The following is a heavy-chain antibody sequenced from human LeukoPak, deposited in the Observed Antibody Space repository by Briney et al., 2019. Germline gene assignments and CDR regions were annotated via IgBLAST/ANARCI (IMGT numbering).Heavy chain of an antibody. D-gene: IGHD3-10*01. J-gene: IGHJ6*03. CDR1: GFTFSSYS. V-gene: IGHV3-48*01. CDR3: ARDLLTYGSGSYYIPRRDYCYYMDV. Sequence: GGSLRLSCAASGFTFSSYSMNWVRQAPGKGLEWVSYISSSSSTIYYADSVKGRFTISRDNAKNSLYLQMNSLRAEDTAVYYCARDLLTYGSGSYYIPRRDYCYYMDVWGKGTTVTVSS. CDR2: ISSSSSTI.